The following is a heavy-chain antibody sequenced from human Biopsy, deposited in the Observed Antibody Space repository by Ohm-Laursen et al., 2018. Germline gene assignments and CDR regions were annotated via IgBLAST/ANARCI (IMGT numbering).Heavy chain of an antibody. J-gene: IGHJ3*01. CDR1: GGSFTGHY. Sequence: PGTLSLTCTVSGGSFTGHYWTWIRQPAGKGLEWIGRIYPGGSTNYNPSLKSRVTMSVDTSKKQLSLRLRSVTAADTAMYYCASVVLGPTNDAFDLWDQGTMVVVSS. V-gene: IGHV4-4*07. D-gene: IGHD3-22*01. CDR3: ASVVLGPTNDAFDL. CDR2: IYPGGST.